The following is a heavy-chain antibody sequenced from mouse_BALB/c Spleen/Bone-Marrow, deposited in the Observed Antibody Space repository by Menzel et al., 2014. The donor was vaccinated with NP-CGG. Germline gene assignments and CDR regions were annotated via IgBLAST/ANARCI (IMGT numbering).Heavy chain of an antibody. Sequence: EVQLQQSGPGLVKPSQSLSLTCTVTGYSITSVYAWNWIRQFPGNKLEWMGYISYSGSTSYNPSLKSRISITRDTSKNQFFLQLNSVTTEDTATYYCARDVYAMDYWGQGTSVTVSS. CDR3: ARDVYAMDY. CDR2: ISYSGST. V-gene: IGHV3-2*02. J-gene: IGHJ4*01. CDR1: GYSITSVYA.